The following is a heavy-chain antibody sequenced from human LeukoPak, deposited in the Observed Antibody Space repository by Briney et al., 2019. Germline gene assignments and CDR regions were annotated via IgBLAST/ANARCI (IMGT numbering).Heavy chain of an antibody. CDR3: ARDRGIPFDI. D-gene: IGHD1-14*01. CDR2: ISYDGSNK. J-gene: IGHJ3*02. V-gene: IGHV3-30-3*01. Sequence: GGSLRLSCAASGFTFSGYAMHWVRQAPGKGLEWVAVISYDGSNKYYADSVKGRFTISRDNSKNTLYLQMNSLRAEDTAVYYCARDRGIPFDIWGQGTMVTVSS. CDR1: GFTFSGYA.